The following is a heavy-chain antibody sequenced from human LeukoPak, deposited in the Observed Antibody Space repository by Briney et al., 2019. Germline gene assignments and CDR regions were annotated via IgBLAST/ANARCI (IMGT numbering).Heavy chain of an antibody. Sequence: SETLSLTCTVSGASISSSSYFWGWIRQPPGKGLEWIGSIYYSGSTYYNPSLESRVTISVDTSKKQFSLKLNSVTAADTAVYYCARHGGLKYGGYERRFDYWGQGALVTVSS. J-gene: IGHJ4*02. V-gene: IGHV4-39*01. D-gene: IGHD5-12*01. CDR1: GASISSSSYF. CDR2: IYYSGST. CDR3: ARHGGLKYGGYERRFDY.